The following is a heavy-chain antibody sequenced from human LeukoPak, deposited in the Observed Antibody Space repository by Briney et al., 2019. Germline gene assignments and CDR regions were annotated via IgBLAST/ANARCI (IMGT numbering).Heavy chain of an antibody. CDR3: AGAREFSSSSGRAYYFDF. CDR1: GGSISSYF. V-gene: IGHV4-59*01. CDR2: IYYSGNT. Sequence: SETLSLTCTVSGGSISSYFWIWIRQPPGKGLEWIGYIYYSGNTNSNPSLKSRVTISVDTSKNQFSLKLRSVTAADTAVYYYAGAREFSSSSGRAYYFDFWGQGTLVTVSS. D-gene: IGHD6-6*01. J-gene: IGHJ4*02.